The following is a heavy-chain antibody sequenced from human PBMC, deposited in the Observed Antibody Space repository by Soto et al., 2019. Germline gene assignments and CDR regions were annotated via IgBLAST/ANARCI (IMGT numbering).Heavy chain of an antibody. CDR3: ARVWCDGFDI. Sequence: QVQLQESGPGLVKPSETLSLTCTVSGGSISSYYWSWIRQPPGKGLEWIGYIYYSGSTNYNPSLKSRVTISVDTSKNQFSLKLSSVTAADTAVYYCARVWCDGFDIWGQGTMVTVSS. CDR2: IYYSGST. V-gene: IGHV4-59*01. J-gene: IGHJ3*02. CDR1: GGSISSYY. D-gene: IGHD2-21*01.